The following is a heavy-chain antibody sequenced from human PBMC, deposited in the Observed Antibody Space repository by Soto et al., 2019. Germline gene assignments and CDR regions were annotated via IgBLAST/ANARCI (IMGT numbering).Heavy chain of an antibody. CDR2: INHSGST. V-gene: IGHV4-34*01. J-gene: IGHJ4*02. Sequence: PSETLSLTCAVYGGSFSGYYWSWTRQPPGKGLEWIGEINHSGSTNYNPSLKSRVTISVDTSKNQFSLKLSSVTAADTAVYYCASARYCTNGVCYTFDYWGQGTLVTVSS. CDR1: GGSFSGYY. CDR3: ASARYCTNGVCYTFDY. D-gene: IGHD2-8*01.